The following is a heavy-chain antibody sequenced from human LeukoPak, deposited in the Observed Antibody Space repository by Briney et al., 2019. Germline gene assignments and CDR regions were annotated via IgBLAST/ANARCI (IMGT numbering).Heavy chain of an antibody. Sequence: SETLSLTCTVSGYSISSGYYWGWIRQPPGKGREWSGSIYHIASTYYTPSLKSRVTISVDTSKTQFSLKLSSVTAADTAVYYCARVGGYSYGLYYFDYWGQGTLVTVSS. CDR2: IYHIAST. D-gene: IGHD5-18*01. J-gene: IGHJ4*02. CDR3: ARVGGYSYGLYYFDY. V-gene: IGHV4-38-2*02. CDR1: GYSISSGYY.